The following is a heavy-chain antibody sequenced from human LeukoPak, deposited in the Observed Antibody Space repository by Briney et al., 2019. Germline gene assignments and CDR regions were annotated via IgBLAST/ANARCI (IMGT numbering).Heavy chain of an antibody. CDR1: GFTFSYYA. J-gene: IGHJ6*02. Sequence: GGSLRLSCAASGFTFSYYAMSWVRQAPGKGLEWVSAVSGSGGNTYYTDSVKGRFTISRDNSKNTLYLQMNSLRAEDTAVYYCARDRSSSWSNSYYYYGMDVWGQGTTVTVSS. V-gene: IGHV3-23*01. CDR2: VSGSGGNT. CDR3: ARDRSSSWSNSYYYYGMDV. D-gene: IGHD6-13*01.